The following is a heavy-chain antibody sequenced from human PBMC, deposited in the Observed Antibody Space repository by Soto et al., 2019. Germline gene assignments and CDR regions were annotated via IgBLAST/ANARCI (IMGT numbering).Heavy chain of an antibody. D-gene: IGHD2-15*01. Sequence: QVQLVQSGAEVKKPGSSVKVSYKASGGTFSSYAISWVRQAPGQGLEWMGGIIPIFGTANYAQKFQGRVTITEDESTSTAYMELSSLRSEDTAVYYCARGGLGYCSGGSCYWFDPWGQGTLVTVSS. V-gene: IGHV1-69*01. CDR2: IIPIFGTA. J-gene: IGHJ5*02. CDR1: GGTFSSYA. CDR3: ARGGLGYCSGGSCYWFDP.